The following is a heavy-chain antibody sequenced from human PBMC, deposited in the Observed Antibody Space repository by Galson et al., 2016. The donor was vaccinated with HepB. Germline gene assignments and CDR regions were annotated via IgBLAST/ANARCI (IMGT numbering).Heavy chain of an antibody. J-gene: IGHJ4*02. CDR2: ISYDAYHL. D-gene: IGHD3-22*01. V-gene: IGHV3-30*03. CDR1: GLPFGGHA. Sequence: SLRLSCAASGLPFGGHAMHWVRQAPGKGLEWVATISYDAYHLYYSDSVKGRFTISKDKSKNTLYLQMNSLRAEDTAVYYCARRGNYDSGPFDYWGQGTLVTVSS. CDR3: ARRGNYDSGPFDY.